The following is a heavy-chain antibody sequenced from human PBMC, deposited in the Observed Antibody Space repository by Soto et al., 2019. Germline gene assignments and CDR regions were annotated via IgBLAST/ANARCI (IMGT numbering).Heavy chain of an antibody. Sequence: QVQLQESGPGLVKPSETLSLTCTVSGGSVSSGSYYWSWIRQPPGKGLEWIGYIYYSGSTNYNPSLKRRVTISVDTSKNQFSLKLSSVTAADTAVYYCARVNRGFFGELYPYYYGMDVWGQGTTVTVSS. J-gene: IGHJ6*02. V-gene: IGHV4-61*01. CDR3: ARVNRGFFGELYPYYYGMDV. D-gene: IGHD3-10*01. CDR1: GGSVSSGSYY. CDR2: IYYSGST.